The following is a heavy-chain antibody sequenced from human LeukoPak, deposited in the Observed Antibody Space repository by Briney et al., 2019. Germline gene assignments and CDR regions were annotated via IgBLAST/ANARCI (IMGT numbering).Heavy chain of an antibody. CDR1: GFTVSSNY. CDR3: AREGNSSSWYYFDY. J-gene: IGHJ4*02. CDR2: IYSGGST. Sequence: GGSLRLSCAASGFTVSSNYMSWVRQAPGKGLEWVSVIYSGGSTYYADSVKGRFTISRDNSKNTLYLQTNSLRAEDTAVYYCAREGNSSSWYYFDYWGQGTLVTVSS. D-gene: IGHD6-13*01. V-gene: IGHV3-53*01.